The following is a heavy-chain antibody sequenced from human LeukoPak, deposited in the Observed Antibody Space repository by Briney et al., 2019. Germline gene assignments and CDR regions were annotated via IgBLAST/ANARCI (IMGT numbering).Heavy chain of an antibody. CDR3: ARGATDYYDSSGYYYFDY. V-gene: IGHV3-64*02. Sequence: GGSLRLSCAASGFTFSSYAMHWVRQAPGKGLEYVSAISSIGGSTYYADSVKGRFTISRDNSKNTLYLQMGSLRAEDMAVYYCARGATDYYDSSGYYYFDYWGQGTLVTVSS. CDR2: ISSIGGST. J-gene: IGHJ4*02. CDR1: GFTFSSYA. D-gene: IGHD3-22*01.